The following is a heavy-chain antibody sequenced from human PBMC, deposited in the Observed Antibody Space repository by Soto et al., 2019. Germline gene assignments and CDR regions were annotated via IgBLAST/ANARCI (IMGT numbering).Heavy chain of an antibody. J-gene: IGHJ4*02. CDR2: IYYTGTT. Sequence: PSETLSLTCNVSGSPIRSHYWSWFRQPPGQGLEWLGYIYYTGTTTYNPSFMGRVAISVDASKSQFSLSLSSVTAADTAVYHCARQPRILTGYSGHFDYWGQGTLVTVSS. CDR3: ARQPRILTGYSGHFDY. CDR1: GSPIRSHY. V-gene: IGHV4-59*08. D-gene: IGHD3-9*01.